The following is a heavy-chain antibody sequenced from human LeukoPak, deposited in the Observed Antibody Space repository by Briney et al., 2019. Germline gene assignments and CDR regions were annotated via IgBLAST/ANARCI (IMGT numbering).Heavy chain of an antibody. CDR1: GGSISSSSYY. Sequence: SETLSLTLTVSGGSISSSSYYWGWLRQPPGKGLEWIGSIYYSGSTYYNPSLKSRVSISVDTPKNQFSLKLSSVTAADTAVYYCATWEYSSGWEFDYWGQGTLVTVSS. CDR2: IYYSGST. V-gene: IGHV4-39*07. D-gene: IGHD6-19*01. CDR3: ATWEYSSGWEFDY. J-gene: IGHJ4*02.